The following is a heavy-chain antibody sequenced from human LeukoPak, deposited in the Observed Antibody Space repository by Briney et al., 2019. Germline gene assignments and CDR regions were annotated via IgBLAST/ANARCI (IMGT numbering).Heavy chain of an antibody. V-gene: IGHV1-2*02. CDR2: INPNSGGT. CDR1: GGTFSSYA. J-gene: IGHJ4*02. Sequence: ASVKVSCKASGGTFSSYAISWVRQAPGQGLEWMGWINPNSGGTNYAQKFQGRVTMTRDTSISTAYMELSRLRSDDTAVYYCARLAMEDGFDYWGQGTLVTVSP. D-gene: IGHD5-18*01. CDR3: ARLAMEDGFDY.